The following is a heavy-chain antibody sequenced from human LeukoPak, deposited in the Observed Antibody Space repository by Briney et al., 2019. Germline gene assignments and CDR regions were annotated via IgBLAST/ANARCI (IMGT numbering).Heavy chain of an antibody. V-gene: IGHV3-7*03. CDR2: IKQDGSEK. J-gene: IGHJ4*02. CDR3: ARLSSGWYGDFDY. D-gene: IGHD6-19*01. CDR1: GFTFSSYW. Sequence: PGGSLRLSCAASGFTFSSYWMSWVRQAPGKGLEWVANIKQDGSEKYYVDSVKGRFTISRDNAQNSLHLQMNSLRAEDTAVYYCARLSSGWYGDFDYWGRGTLVTVSS.